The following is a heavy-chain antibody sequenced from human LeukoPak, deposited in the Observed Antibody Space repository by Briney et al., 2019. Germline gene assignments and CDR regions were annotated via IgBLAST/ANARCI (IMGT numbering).Heavy chain of an antibody. CDR3: AKGGGSSWYGE. Sequence: PXXSLRLSCAASGFTFSTYAMSWVRQAPGKGLEWVSSISSSGGSTYYADSVKGRFTISRDNSKNTLYLQMNSLRVDDTAVYYCAKGGGSSWYGEWGQGTLVTVSS. J-gene: IGHJ4*02. V-gene: IGHV3-23*01. CDR1: GFTFSTYA. CDR2: ISSSGGST. D-gene: IGHD6-13*01.